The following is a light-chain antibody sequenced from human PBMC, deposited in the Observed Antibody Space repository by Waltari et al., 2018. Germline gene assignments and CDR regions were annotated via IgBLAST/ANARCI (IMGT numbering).Light chain of an antibody. J-gene: IGKJ2*01. CDR3: QQYDDWS. CDR2: DAS. V-gene: IGKV3-15*01. CDR1: QSVTTN. Sequence: EIVLTQSPATLSVSPGGRATLSCRASQSVTTNLAWYQQRPGQAPSLLIYDASTRATGVPVRFSGSGSGTEFTLTISSLQSTDFAVYYCQQYDDWSFGQGTKLEIK.